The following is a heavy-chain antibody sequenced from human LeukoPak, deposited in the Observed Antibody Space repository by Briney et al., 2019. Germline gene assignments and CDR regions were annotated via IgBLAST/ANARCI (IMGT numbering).Heavy chain of an antibody. CDR1: GFTFSSYW. CDR2: IKQDGSEK. CDR3: EASFDAFDI. D-gene: IGHD6-6*01. J-gene: IGHJ3*02. V-gene: IGHV3-7*01. Sequence: GGSLRLSCAASGFTFSSYWMSWVRQAPGKGLEWVANIKQDGSEKYYVDSVKGRFTISRDNAKNSLYLQMNSLRAEDTAVYYREASFDAFDIWGQGTMVTVSS.